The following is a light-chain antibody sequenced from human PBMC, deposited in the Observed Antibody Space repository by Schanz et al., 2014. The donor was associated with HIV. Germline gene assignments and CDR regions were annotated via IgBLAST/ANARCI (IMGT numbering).Light chain of an antibody. Sequence: QSVLTQPPSVSGTPGQRVNMSCSGSSSNIGTNTVNWYQQLPGTAPKLLIYSNNQRPSGVPDRISGSKSGTSGSLAITGLQAEDEADYYCQSYDSSLDAAVFGGGTQLTVL. CDR1: SSNIGTNT. CDR3: QSYDSSLDAAV. J-gene: IGLJ7*01. V-gene: IGLV1-44*01. CDR2: SNN.